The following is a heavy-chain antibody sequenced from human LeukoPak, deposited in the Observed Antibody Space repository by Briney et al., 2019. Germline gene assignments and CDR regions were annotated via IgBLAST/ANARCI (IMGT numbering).Heavy chain of an antibody. CDR3: ARETMIDYYYYYGMDV. V-gene: IGHV1-2*06. CDR1: GYTFTGYY. CDR2: LNPNSGGT. J-gene: IGHJ6*02. D-gene: IGHD2-21*01. Sequence: GASVKVSCKASGYTFTGYYKHWVRQAPGQGLEWMGRLNPNSGGTNYAQKFQGRVTMTRDTSISTAYMELSRLRSDDTAVYYCARETMIDYYYYYGMDVWGQGTTVTVSS.